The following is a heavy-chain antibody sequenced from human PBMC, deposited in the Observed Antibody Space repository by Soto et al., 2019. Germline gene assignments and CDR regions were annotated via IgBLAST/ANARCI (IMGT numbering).Heavy chain of an antibody. D-gene: IGHD1-1*01. CDR2: IRNKAYSYTT. CDR1: GCTSSDHY. CDR3: VSSWTDNRYFDY. J-gene: IGHJ4*02. V-gene: IGHV3-72*01. Sequence: PGCSVRLSFAAAGCTSSDHYRNWVRKAPGKGLEWVGRIRNKAYSYTTEYAASVKGRFTISRDDSRNSLYLQMNSLKTEDTAVYYCVSSWTDNRYFDYWGQGTLVTVSS.